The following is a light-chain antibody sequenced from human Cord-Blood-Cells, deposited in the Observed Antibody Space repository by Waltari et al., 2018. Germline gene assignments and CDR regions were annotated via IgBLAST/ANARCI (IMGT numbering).Light chain of an antibody. J-gene: IGKJ4*01. Sequence: AIRMTQSPSTLSASTGDRVTITCRASQGISSYLAWYQQKPGKAPKLLIYPASTLQGGVPSRISGSGCGTEFTLSISCLLSEDYSTYYCRQYYSYPLTFGGGTKVEIK. CDR1: QGISSY. V-gene: IGKV1-8*01. CDR2: PAS. CDR3: RQYYSYPLT.